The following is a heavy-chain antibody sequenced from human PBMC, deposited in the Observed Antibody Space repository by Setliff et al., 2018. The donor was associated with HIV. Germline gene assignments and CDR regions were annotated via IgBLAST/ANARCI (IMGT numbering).Heavy chain of an antibody. J-gene: IGHJ4*02. Sequence: KASETLSLTCLVSGGSISSSSYYWGWIRQPPGKGLEWIGSSYYSGSTYYNPSLKSRVTMSVDTSKNQFSLKLSSVTAADTAVYYCARDRGSGSWFDFWGQGTLVTVSS. CDR1: GGSISSSSYY. CDR3: ARDRGSGSWFDF. CDR2: SYYSGST. D-gene: IGHD1-26*01. V-gene: IGHV4-39*07.